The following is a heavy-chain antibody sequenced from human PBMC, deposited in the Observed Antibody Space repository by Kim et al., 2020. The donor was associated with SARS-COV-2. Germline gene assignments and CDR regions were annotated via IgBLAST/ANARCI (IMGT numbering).Heavy chain of an antibody. J-gene: IGHJ3*01. D-gene: IGHD1-1*01. CDR1: GFNISYFY. V-gene: IGHV3-74*01. Sequence: GGSLRLSCVASGFNISYFYMHWVRQVPGKGPVWVARMNGDGSTTNYADSVKGRFTISRDNADNTLSLQMNSLRAEDTAVYYCARDRDWNDALDLWGHGAMVTLSS. CDR2: MNGDGSTT. CDR3: ARDRDWNDALDL.